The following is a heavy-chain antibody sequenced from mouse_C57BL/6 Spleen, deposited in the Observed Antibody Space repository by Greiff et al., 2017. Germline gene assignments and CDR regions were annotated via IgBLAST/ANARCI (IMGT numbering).Heavy chain of an antibody. J-gene: IGHJ3*01. V-gene: IGHV1-72*01. CDR3: ASDGGYYDYDGWFAY. CDR1: GYTFTSYW. D-gene: IGHD2-4*01. Sequence: QVQLQQPGAELVKPGASVKLSCKASGYTFTSYWMHWVKQRPGRGLEWIGRIDPNSGGTKYNEKLKSKGRLTVDKPSSTAYMPLSHLTSDDSAVYYCASDGGYYDYDGWFAYWGQGTLVTVSA. CDR2: IDPNSGGT.